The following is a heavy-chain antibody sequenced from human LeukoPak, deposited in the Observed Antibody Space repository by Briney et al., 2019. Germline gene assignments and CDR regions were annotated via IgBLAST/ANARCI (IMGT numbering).Heavy chain of an antibody. D-gene: IGHD5-12*01. J-gene: IGHJ4*02. Sequence: ASVRAPCKASGYTLTTGYHIHWARQAPGQGAEWLGWMNPDTGGTKYAPKFQGRVSLTRDTSITTAYMELSRLRSDDTAVYYCARFGGYDVQEGFDYWGQGTLVTVSS. CDR3: ARFGGYDVQEGFDY. V-gene: IGHV1-2*02. CDR1: GYTLTTGYH. CDR2: MNPDTGGT.